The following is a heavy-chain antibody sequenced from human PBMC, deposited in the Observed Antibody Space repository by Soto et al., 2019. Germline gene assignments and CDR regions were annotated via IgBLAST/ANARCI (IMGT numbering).Heavy chain of an antibody. J-gene: IGHJ5*02. D-gene: IGHD2-2*01. CDR1: GYTSTSYA. CDR3: ARAQGAVPAAMPMYNWFDP. V-gene: IGHV1-3*01. Sequence: ASVKVSCKASGYTSTSYAMHWVRQAPGQRLEWMGWINAGNGNTKYSQKFQGRVTITRDTSASTAYMELSSLRSEDTAVYYCARAQGAVPAAMPMYNWFDPWGQGTLVTVSS. CDR2: INAGNGNT.